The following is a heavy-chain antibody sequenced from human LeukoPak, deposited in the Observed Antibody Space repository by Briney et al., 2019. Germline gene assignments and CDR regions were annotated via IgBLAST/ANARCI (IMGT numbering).Heavy chain of an antibody. Sequence: PSQTLSLTCTVSGGSITSGGYYWSWIRQRPGKGLEWIGYIHKTGSTYYNPSLKSRVTMSVDTSRNQFSLKLNSVTAADTAVYYCARDVLRWGQGTLVTVSS. CDR2: IHKTGST. CDR1: GGSITSGGYY. J-gene: IGHJ4*02. CDR3: ARDVLR. V-gene: IGHV4-31*03.